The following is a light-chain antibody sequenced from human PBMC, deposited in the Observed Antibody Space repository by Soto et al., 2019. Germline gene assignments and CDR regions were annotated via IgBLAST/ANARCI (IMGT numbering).Light chain of an antibody. CDR3: HHYSRT. J-gene: IGKJ1*01. CDR1: QTISRW. Sequence: DIQMTQSPSILSASVGDRVTITCRASQTISRWLAWYRQKPGKAPKLLIYDASTLEVGVASRFSGSGSGAEFTLTISSLQPDDFATYYCHHYSRTFGQGTKVEIK. CDR2: DAS. V-gene: IGKV1-5*01.